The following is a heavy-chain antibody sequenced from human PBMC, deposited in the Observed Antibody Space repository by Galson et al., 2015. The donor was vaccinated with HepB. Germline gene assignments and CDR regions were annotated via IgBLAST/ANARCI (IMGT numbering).Heavy chain of an antibody. CDR3: ARDLSTRNPSEGMMTFDI. V-gene: IGHV1-69*04. Sequence: SVKVSCKASGGTFSSYTIGWVRQAPGQGLEWMGRIIPIHGIANYAQKFQGRVTITADKSTSTAYMELSSLRSEDTAVYYCARDLSTRNPSEGMMTFDIWGQGTMVTVSS. J-gene: IGHJ3*02. CDR1: GGTFSSYT. CDR2: IIPIHGIA. D-gene: IGHD2-2*01.